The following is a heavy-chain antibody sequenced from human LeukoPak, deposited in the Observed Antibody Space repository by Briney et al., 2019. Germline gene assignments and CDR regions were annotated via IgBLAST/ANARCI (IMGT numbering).Heavy chain of an antibody. D-gene: IGHD3-22*01. J-gene: IGHJ3*02. CDR1: GYTFTSYY. CDR3: ARHRLHRIYYDTSGYYHDACDI. V-gene: IGHV1-46*01. CDR2: INPSGGST. Sequence: GASVKVSCKASGYTFTSYYIHWVRQAPGQGLEWMGIINPSGGSTSYVQKFQGRVTMTTDTSTSTAYMELRSLRSDDTAVYYCARHRLHRIYYDTSGYYHDACDIWGQGTMVTVSS.